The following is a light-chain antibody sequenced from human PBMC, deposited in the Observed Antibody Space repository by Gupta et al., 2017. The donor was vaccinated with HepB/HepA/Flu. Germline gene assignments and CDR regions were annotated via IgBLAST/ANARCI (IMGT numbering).Light chain of an antibody. Sequence: EIVLTQAPGPLSLSPGERATLSCRASQSVSSSYLAWYQQKPGQAPRPLIYGASSRATGIPDRFSGSGSGTDFTLTISSLEPEDFAVYYCQQYGSSPPLTFGGGTKVEIK. CDR3: QQYGSSPPLT. J-gene: IGKJ4*01. CDR2: GAS. CDR1: QSVSSSY. V-gene: IGKV3-20*01.